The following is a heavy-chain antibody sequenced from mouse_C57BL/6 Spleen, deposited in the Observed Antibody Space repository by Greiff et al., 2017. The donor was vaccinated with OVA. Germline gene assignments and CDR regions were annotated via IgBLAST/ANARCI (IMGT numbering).Heavy chain of an antibody. V-gene: IGHV1-50*01. CDR1: GYTFTSYW. CDR2: IDPSDSYN. Sequence: QVQLQQPGAELVKPGASVKLSCKASGYTFTSYWMQWVKQRPGQGLEWIGEIDPSDSYNTSNQKFKGKATLTVATSSSPAYMQLSSLSSEDSAFYYCARFHPKCAMDYWGQGTSVTVSS. D-gene: IGHD1-3*01. CDR3: ARFHPKCAMDY. J-gene: IGHJ4*01.